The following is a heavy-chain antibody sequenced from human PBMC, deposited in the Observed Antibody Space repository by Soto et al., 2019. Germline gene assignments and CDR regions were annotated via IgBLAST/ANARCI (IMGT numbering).Heavy chain of an antibody. D-gene: IGHD5-18*01. J-gene: IGHJ4*02. Sequence: ASVKVSCKASGYTFTIYGINWVRQAPGQGLEWMGWISPDNGNTNYAQKLQGRVTMTTDTSTSTAYMELRSLRSDDTAVYYCARAWAAMVDFDYWGQGTLVTVSS. CDR3: ARAWAAMVDFDY. V-gene: IGHV1-18*01. CDR2: ISPDNGNT. CDR1: GYTFTIYG.